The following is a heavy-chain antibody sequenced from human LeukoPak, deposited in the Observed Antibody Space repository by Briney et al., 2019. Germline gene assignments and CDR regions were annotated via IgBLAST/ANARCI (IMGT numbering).Heavy chain of an antibody. D-gene: IGHD5-18*01. CDR3: ARSWIQLWLLGY. Sequence: GGSLRLSCAASGFTFSSYAMSWVRQAPAKGLEWVSAISGSGGSTYYADSVKGRFTISRDNSKNTLYLQMNSLRAEDTAVYYCARSWIQLWLLGYWGQGTLVTVSS. J-gene: IGHJ4*02. CDR2: ISGSGGST. V-gene: IGHV3-23*01. CDR1: GFTFSSYA.